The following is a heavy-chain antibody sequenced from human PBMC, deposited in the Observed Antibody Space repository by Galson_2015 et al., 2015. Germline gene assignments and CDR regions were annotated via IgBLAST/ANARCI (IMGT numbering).Heavy chain of an antibody. Sequence: SVKVSCKASGGTFSSYTISWVRQAPGQGLEWMGRIIPILGIANYAQKFQGRVTITADKSTSTAYMELSSLRSEDTAVYYCAGGGVSSSWVWGDWFDPWGQGTLVTVSS. CDR3: AGGGVSSSWVWGDWFDP. J-gene: IGHJ5*02. CDR1: GGTFSSYT. D-gene: IGHD6-13*01. V-gene: IGHV1-69*02. CDR2: IIPILGIA.